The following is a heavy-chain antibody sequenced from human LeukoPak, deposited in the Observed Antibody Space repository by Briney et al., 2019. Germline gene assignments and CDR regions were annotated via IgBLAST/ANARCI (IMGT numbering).Heavy chain of an antibody. D-gene: IGHD5-24*01. CDR3: ARRRDGYNYFDY. V-gene: IGHV1-46*01. Sequence: ASVTVSCKASGYTFSSYYIHWVRQAPGQGLEWMGIINPNGGSTSSAQKFQGRATMTRDTSTSTVYMELSSLRSEDTAVYYCARRRDGYNYFDYWGQGTLVTVSS. J-gene: IGHJ4*02. CDR1: GYTFSSYY. CDR2: INPNGGST.